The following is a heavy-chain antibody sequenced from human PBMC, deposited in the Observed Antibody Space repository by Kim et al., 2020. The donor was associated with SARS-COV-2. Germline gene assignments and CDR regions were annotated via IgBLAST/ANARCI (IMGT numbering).Heavy chain of an antibody. J-gene: IGHJ6*02. CDR1: GFTFSSYS. V-gene: IGHV3-21*01. CDR2: ISSSSSYI. Sequence: GGSLRLSCAASGFTFSSYSMNWVRQAPGKGLEWVSSISSSSSYIYYADSVKGRFTISRDNAKNSLYLQMNSLRAEDTAVYYCASLPVPQKGIAAAGTDYYGMDVWGQGTTVTVSS. D-gene: IGHD6-13*01. CDR3: ASLPVPQKGIAAAGTDYYGMDV.